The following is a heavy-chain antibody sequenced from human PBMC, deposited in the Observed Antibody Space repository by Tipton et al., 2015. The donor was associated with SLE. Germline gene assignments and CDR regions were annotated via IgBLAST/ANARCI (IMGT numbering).Heavy chain of an antibody. Sequence: SLRLSCAASGFTFSDYYMSWIRQAPGKGLEWASYISSSGSTIYYADSVKGRFTISRDNAKNSLYLQMNSLRAEDTAVYYCAREDDRVLRDHWGQGTLVTVSS. CDR1: GFTFSDYY. CDR2: ISSSGSTI. CDR3: AREDDRVLRDH. J-gene: IGHJ4*02. D-gene: IGHD3-22*01. V-gene: IGHV3-11*01.